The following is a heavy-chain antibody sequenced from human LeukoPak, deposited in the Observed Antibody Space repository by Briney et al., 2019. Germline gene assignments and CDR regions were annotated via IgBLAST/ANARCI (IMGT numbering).Heavy chain of an antibody. Sequence: GGSLRLSCVASGFTFGKYWMSWVRQAPGKGLEWVANIKLDGSEKNYVDSVEGRFTISRDNTKNSLYLQMNSLRAEDTAVFYCARDQYDTWSRRGNFDSWGQGTLVIVSS. CDR2: IKLDGSEK. V-gene: IGHV3-7*03. CDR3: ARDQYDTWSRRGNFDS. D-gene: IGHD3-3*01. J-gene: IGHJ4*02. CDR1: GFTFGKYW.